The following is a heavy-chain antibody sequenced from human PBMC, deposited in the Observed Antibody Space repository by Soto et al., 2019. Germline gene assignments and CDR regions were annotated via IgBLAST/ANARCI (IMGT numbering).Heavy chain of an antibody. J-gene: IGHJ4*02. D-gene: IGHD6-19*01. Sequence: SQTLSLTCAISGDSVSSTSAAWSWIRQSPSRGLEWLGRTYYRSKWYSDYAVSVKSRITINPDTSKNQFTLQLNSVTPEDTAVYYCARGSYYSGWVWGQGTLVTVSS. CDR3: ARGSYYSGWV. CDR1: GDSVSSTSAA. CDR2: TYYRSKWYS. V-gene: IGHV6-1*01.